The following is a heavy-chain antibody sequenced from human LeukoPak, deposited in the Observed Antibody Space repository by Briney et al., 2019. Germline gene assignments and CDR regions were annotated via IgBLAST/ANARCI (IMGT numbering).Heavy chain of an antibody. D-gene: IGHD3-22*01. CDR3: ARDLYDSSGTDAFDI. CDR1: GYTFTRYY. CDR2: INLNSGGT. V-gene: IGHV1-2*02. Sequence: ASVNVSCKPSGYTFTRYYMHWVRQAPGQGLEWMGGINLNSGGTNYAQKFQGRVTMTRDTSISTAYMELSRLRSDDTAVYYCARDLYDSSGTDAFDIWGQGTMVTVSS. J-gene: IGHJ3*02.